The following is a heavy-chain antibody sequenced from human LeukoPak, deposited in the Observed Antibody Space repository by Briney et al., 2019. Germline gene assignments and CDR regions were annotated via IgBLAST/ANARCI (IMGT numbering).Heavy chain of an antibody. J-gene: IGHJ4*02. D-gene: IGHD3-22*01. CDR3: ARGYYYDSSGYYYFDY. V-gene: IGHV4-34*01. CDR1: GGSFSGYY. CDR2: INHSGST. Sequence: NPSETLSLTCAVYGGSFSGYYWSWIRQPPGKGLEWIGEINHSGSTNYNPSLKSRVTISVDTSKNQFSLELSSVTAADTAVYYCARGYYYDSSGYYYFDYWGQGTLVTVSS.